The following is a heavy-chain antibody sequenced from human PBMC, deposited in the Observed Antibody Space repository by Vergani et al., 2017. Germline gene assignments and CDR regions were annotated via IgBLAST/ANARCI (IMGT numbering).Heavy chain of an antibody. J-gene: IGHJ3*02. CDR1: GFTFSSYG. V-gene: IGHV3-33*01. D-gene: IGHD4-17*01. Sequence: QVQLVESGGGVVQPGRSLRLSCAASGFTFSSYGMHWVRPAPGKGLEWVAVIWYDGSNKYYADSVKGRFTISRDNSKNTLYLQMNSLRADDTAVYYCARNTGDDYGYDAFDIWGQGTMVTVSS. CDR2: IWYDGSNK. CDR3: ARNTGDDYGYDAFDI.